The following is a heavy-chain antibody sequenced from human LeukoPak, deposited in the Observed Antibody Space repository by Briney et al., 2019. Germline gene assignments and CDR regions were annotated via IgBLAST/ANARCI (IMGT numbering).Heavy chain of an antibody. V-gene: IGHV4-38-2*02. D-gene: IGHD4-17*01. J-gene: IGHJ6*03. CDR2: IYRSGST. CDR3: ARGTYGYYMDV. CDR1: NYSISNSLY. Sequence: KPSETLSLTCSGSNYSISNSLYWGWLRQPPGKGLEWIGSIYRSGSTFYNPSLKSRATISLDTSKNQFSLKLSSVTAADTAVYFCARGTYGYYMDVWGKGTTVTVSS.